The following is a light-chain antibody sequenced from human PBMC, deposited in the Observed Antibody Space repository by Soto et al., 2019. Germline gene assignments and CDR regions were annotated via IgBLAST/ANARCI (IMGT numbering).Light chain of an antibody. CDR2: DVN. V-gene: IGLV2-14*01. CDR1: SSDVGGYNY. CDR3: SSYTSSSTAV. Sequence: QSALTQPASVSGSPGQSITISCTGTSSDVGGYNYVSWYQQHPGKAPKLMIYDVNNRPSGVSNRFSGPKSGNTASLTISGLQAEDEADYYCSSYTSSSTAVFGGGTQLTVL. J-gene: IGLJ7*01.